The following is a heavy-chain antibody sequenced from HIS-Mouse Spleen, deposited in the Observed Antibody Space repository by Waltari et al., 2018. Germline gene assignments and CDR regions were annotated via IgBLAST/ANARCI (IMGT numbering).Heavy chain of an antibody. Sequence: EVQLVESGGGLVQPGGSLRLSCAASGFTFRSYSMNWVRQAPGKGLEWVSYISSSSSTIYYADSVKGRFTISRDNAKNSLYLQMNSLRDEDTAVYYCARDREPGRITGTPSYFDYWGQGTLVTVSS. CDR1: GFTFRSYS. J-gene: IGHJ4*02. D-gene: IGHD1-7*01. CDR2: ISSSSSTI. CDR3: ARDREPGRITGTPSYFDY. V-gene: IGHV3-48*02.